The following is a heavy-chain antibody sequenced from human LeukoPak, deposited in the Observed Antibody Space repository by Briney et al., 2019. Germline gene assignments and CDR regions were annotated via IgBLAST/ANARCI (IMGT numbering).Heavy chain of an antibody. CDR1: GFTVSSNY. J-gene: IGHJ6*03. D-gene: IGHD2-15*01. V-gene: IGHV3-66*02. CDR2: IYSGGST. CDR3: ARDMAGYCSGGSCYYYYMDV. Sequence: GGSLRLSCAASGFTVSSNYMSWVRQAPGKGLEWVSVIYSGGSTYYSDSVKGRFTISRDNSMNTLYLQMNSLRAEDTAVYYCARDMAGYCSGGSCYYYYMDVGGKGTTVTVS.